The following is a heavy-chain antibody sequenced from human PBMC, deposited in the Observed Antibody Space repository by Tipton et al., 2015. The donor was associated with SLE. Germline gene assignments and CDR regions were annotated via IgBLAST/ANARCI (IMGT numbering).Heavy chain of an antibody. Sequence: TLSLTCTVSGASIRNKYWSWIRQPPGGGLEWIGYVFYSGNTRYNPSLQSRVSISIDTSKSRFSLRLTSVTAADTAIYYCASSPGVTLFRVVTYFDLWGQGILVTVSS. D-gene: IGHD3-3*01. CDR3: ASSPGVTLFRVVTYFDL. CDR1: GASIRNKY. J-gene: IGHJ4*02. V-gene: IGHV4-59*08. CDR2: VFYSGNT.